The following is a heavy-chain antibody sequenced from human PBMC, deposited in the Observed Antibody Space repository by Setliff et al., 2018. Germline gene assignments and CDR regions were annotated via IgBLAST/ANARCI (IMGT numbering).Heavy chain of an antibody. CDR2: IRHDGSNE. CDR1: GFTSSMYG. D-gene: IGHD3-10*01. CDR3: ARDSSHFIRVLDS. V-gene: IGHV3-30*02. Sequence: GGSLRLSCAASGFTSSMYGVHWVRQAPGKGLEWVAYIRHDGSNENYADSVKGRFTISRDNSRNTLFLQMNNLRAEDTAQYFCARDSSHFIRVLDSWGQGTLVTVSS. J-gene: IGHJ4*02.